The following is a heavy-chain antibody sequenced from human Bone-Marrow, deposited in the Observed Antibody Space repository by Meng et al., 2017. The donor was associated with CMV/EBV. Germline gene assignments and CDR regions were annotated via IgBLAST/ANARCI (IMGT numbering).Heavy chain of an antibody. D-gene: IGHD2-2*02. J-gene: IGHJ4*02. CDR2: IRYDGSNK. Sequence: GESLKISCAASGFTFSSYGMHWVRKAPGKGLEWVAFIRYDGSNKYYADSVKGRFTISRDNSKNTLYLQMNSLRAEDTAVYYCAPLGYCSSTSCYREDYWGQGTLVTVSS. CDR3: APLGYCSSTSCYREDY. V-gene: IGHV3-30*02. CDR1: GFTFSSYG.